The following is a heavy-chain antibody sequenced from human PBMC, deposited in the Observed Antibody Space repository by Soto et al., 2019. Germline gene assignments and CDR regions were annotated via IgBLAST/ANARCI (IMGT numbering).Heavy chain of an antibody. CDR2: ISGSGGST. D-gene: IGHD3-16*02. CDR3: SPNYDYVWGSYPST. CDR1: GFTFSSYA. J-gene: IGHJ5*02. V-gene: IGHV3-23*01. Sequence: GGSLRLSCAASGFTFSSYAMSWVRQAPGKGLEWVSAISGSGGSTYYADSVKGRFTISRDNSKNTLYLQMNSLRAEDTAVYYCSPNYDYVWGSYPSTWGQGTLVTVSS.